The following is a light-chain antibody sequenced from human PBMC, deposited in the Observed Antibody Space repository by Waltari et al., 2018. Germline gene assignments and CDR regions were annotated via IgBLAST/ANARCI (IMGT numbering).Light chain of an antibody. CDR3: QQSYSTPWT. J-gene: IGKJ1*01. V-gene: IGKV1-39*01. CDR2: VAS. Sequence: DIQMTQSPSSLSASVGDRVTITCRASQSISSYLNWYQQKPGKAPKRLIYVASSLESGVPSRFSGSGSGTDFTLTISRLQPEDFATYYCQQSYSTPWTFGQGTKVEIK. CDR1: QSISSY.